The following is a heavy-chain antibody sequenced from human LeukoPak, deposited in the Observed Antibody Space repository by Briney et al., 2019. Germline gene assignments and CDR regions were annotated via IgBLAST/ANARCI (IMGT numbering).Heavy chain of an antibody. Sequence: GASVKVSCKASGGTFSTYVISWLRQAPGQGLEWMGGIIPIYGIANYAQKLRGRVTITADESTSTSYMEVNGLRSEDTAVYYCAREATPQTSTLYYYYYYMDVWGNGTPVTVSS. CDR2: IIPIYGIA. J-gene: IGHJ6*03. CDR1: GGTFSTYV. D-gene: IGHD1/OR15-1a*01. CDR3: AREATPQTSTLYYYYYYMDV. V-gene: IGHV1-69*13.